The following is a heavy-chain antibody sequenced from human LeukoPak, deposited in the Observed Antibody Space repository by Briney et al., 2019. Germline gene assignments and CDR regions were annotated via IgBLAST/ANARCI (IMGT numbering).Heavy chain of an antibody. V-gene: IGHV4-31*03. CDR3: ARVKVVDYYFDY. D-gene: IGHD2-2*01. J-gene: IGHJ4*02. CDR2: IYYSGST. Sequence: PSETLSLTCTVSGGSISSDGYYWSWIRQHPGKGLEWIGYIYYSGSTYYNPSLKSRVTISVDTSKNQFSLKLSSVTAADTAVYYCARVKVVDYYFDYWGQGTLVTVSS. CDR1: GGSISSDGYY.